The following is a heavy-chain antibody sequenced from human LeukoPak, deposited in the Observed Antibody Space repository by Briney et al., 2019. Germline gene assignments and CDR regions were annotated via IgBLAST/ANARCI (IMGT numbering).Heavy chain of an antibody. V-gene: IGHV4-38-2*02. CDR2: IYHSGST. D-gene: IGHD1-26*01. CDR3: ARVVGAILFDY. CDR1: GYSISSGYY. Sequence: SETLSLTCTVSGYSISSGYYWGWIRQPPGKGLEWIGSIYHSGSTYYNPSLKSRVTISVDTSKNQFSLKLSSVTAADTAVYYCARVVGAILFDYWGQGTLVTVSS. J-gene: IGHJ4*02.